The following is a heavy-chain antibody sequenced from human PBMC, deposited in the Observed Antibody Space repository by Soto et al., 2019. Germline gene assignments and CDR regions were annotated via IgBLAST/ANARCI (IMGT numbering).Heavy chain of an antibody. CDR2: IYSGGST. CDR3: AKDLGPIRQQLVFAF. Sequence: GGSLRLCCAASGFTVSSNYMSWVRQAPGKGLEWVSVIYSGGSTYYADSVKGRFTISRDNSKNTLYLQMNSLRAEDTAVYYCAKDLGPIRQQLVFAFWGQGSLVTVSS. D-gene: IGHD6-13*01. J-gene: IGHJ4*02. V-gene: IGHV3-66*01. CDR1: GFTVSSNY.